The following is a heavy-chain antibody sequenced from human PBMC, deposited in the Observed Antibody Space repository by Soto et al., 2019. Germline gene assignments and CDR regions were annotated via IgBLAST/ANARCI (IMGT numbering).Heavy chain of an antibody. D-gene: IGHD6-19*01. CDR1: GLTLSNYA. CDR2: ISYDGSNR. Sequence: QVQLVESGGGVVQPGRSLRLSCAASGLTLSNYAMHWVRQAPGKGLEWLAVISYDGSNRYYADSVNGRFTISRDNSKNTLYLQMNSLRAEDTAVYYCARVTQAVAADYWGQGTMVTVSS. J-gene: IGHJ4*02. V-gene: IGHV3-30-3*01. CDR3: ARVTQAVAADY.